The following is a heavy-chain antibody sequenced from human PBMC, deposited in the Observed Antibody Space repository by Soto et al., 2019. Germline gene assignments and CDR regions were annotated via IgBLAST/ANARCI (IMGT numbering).Heavy chain of an antibody. D-gene: IGHD3-3*01. CDR1: GFTFSSYA. CDR2: ISGSGGST. Sequence: EVQLLESGGGLVQPGGSLRLSCAASGFTFSSYAMSWVRQAPGKGLEWVSAISGSGGSTYYADSVKGRFTISRDNSKNTLYVQMNSLRAEDTAVYYCAKVRTRFPAFDYWGQGTLVTVSS. J-gene: IGHJ4*02. V-gene: IGHV3-23*01. CDR3: AKVRTRFPAFDY.